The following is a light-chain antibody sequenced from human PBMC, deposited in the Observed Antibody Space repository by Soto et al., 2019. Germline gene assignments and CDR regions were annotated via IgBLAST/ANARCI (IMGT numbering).Light chain of an antibody. CDR2: GAS. J-gene: IGKJ1*01. CDR1: QSVTSTS. V-gene: IGKV3-20*01. CDR3: QHYATPPET. Sequence: EIVLTQSPGTLSLSPGERATLSCRASQSVTSTSLAWYQQKPGQAPRLLIYGASSRATDIPDRFSGSGSGTDFTLFISRLEPEDFAVYYCQHYATPPETFGQGTKV.